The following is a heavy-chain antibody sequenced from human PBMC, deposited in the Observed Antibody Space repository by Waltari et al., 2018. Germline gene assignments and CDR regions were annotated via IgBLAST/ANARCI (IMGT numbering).Heavy chain of an antibody. CDR2: IYHSGST. V-gene: IGHV4-38-2*02. J-gene: IGHJ5*02. D-gene: IGHD6-6*01. CDR3: ARDRGYSSSSRWFDP. Sequence: QVQLQESGPGLVKPSETLSLTCAVSGYSISSGYYWGWIRQPPGKGLEWIGSIYHSGSTYYNPSLKSRVTISVDTSKNQFSLKLSSVTAADTAVYYCARDRGYSSSSRWFDPWGQGTLVTVSS. CDR1: GYSISSGYY.